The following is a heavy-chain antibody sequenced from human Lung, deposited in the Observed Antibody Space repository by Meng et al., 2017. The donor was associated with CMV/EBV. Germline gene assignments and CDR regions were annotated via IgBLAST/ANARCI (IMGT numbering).Heavy chain of an antibody. V-gene: IGHV3-53*01. CDR1: GFSVGSEY. CDR3: AGNSESRH. D-gene: IGHD2/OR15-2a*01. CDR2: MYSGGIT. Sequence: SCAASGFSVGSEYMSWVRQAPGKGLEWVSLMYSGGITRYSDSVRGRFTISRDSSKNTLFLQMNSLRAEDTAVYYCAGNSESRHWGPGTLV. J-gene: IGHJ4*02.